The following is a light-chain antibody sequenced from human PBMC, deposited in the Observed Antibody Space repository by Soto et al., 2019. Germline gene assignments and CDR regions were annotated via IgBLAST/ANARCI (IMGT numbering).Light chain of an antibody. Sequence: QSALTQPPSVSGSPGQSVTISCTGTSSDVGSYNRVSWYKQPPGTAPKLMIYEVSNRPSGVPDRYFGSKSGNTASLTISGLEAEDEAYYYFSLYTSSSTLGVFGTGTRLTVL. CDR1: SSDVGSYNR. J-gene: IGLJ1*01. CDR2: EVS. V-gene: IGLV2-18*01. CDR3: SLYTSSSTLGV.